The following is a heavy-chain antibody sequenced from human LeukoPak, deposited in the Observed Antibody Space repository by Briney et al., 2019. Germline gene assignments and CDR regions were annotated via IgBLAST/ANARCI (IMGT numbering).Heavy chain of an antibody. CDR2: ISGSGGST. D-gene: IGHD3-16*02. CDR1: GFTFSSYG. V-gene: IGHV3-23*01. J-gene: IGHJ4*02. CDR3: AKDRDDYVWGNYRLDY. Sequence: GGTLRLSCAASGFTFSSYGMSWVRQAPGKGLEWVSAISGSGGSTYYADSVKGRFTISRDNSKNTLYLQMNSLRAEDTAVYYCAKDRDDYVWGNYRLDYWGQGTLVTVSS.